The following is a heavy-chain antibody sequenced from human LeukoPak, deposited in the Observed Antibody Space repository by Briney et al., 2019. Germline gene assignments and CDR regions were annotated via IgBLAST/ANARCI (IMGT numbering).Heavy chain of an antibody. J-gene: IGHJ4*02. CDR3: TRDFEY. V-gene: IGHV4-34*01. CDR2: INHSGST. CDR1: GGSFSGYY. Sequence: SETLSLTCAVYGGSFSGYYWSWIRQPPGKGLEWIGEINHSGSTNYNPSLKSRVTISVDTSKNQFSLKLSSVTPEDTAVYYCTRDFEYWGQGTLVTVSS.